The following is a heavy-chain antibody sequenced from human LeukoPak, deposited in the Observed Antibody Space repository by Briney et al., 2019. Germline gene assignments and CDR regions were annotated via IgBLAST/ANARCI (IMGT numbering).Heavy chain of an antibody. J-gene: IGHJ4*02. D-gene: IGHD2-2*01. CDR2: IDHSGST. Sequence: SETLSLTCAVSGGSFTGYFWSWIRQPPGKGLEWIGEIDHSGSTSYNPSLKSRVTISVDTSKKQFSLQLTSVTAADTAVYYCARRPIYCSSTSCYANFDYWGQGTLVTVSS. CDR1: GGSFTGYF. CDR3: ARRPIYCSSTSCYANFDY. V-gene: IGHV4-34*01.